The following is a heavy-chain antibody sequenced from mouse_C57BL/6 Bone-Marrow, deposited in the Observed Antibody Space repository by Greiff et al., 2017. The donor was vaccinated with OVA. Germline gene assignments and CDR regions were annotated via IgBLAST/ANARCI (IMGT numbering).Heavy chain of an antibody. CDR1: GYTFTSYW. J-gene: IGHJ2*01. CDR2: IYPGSGST. D-gene: IGHD4-1*01. Sequence: VQLQQPGAELVKPGASVKMSCKASGYTFTSYWITWVQQRPGQGLEWVGDIYPGSGSTNYTEKFKSKSTLTVDTASSTAFMQLSSLTSEDAAVYYCARYWVFDYWGQGTTLTVSS. CDR3: ARYWVFDY. V-gene: IGHV1-55*01.